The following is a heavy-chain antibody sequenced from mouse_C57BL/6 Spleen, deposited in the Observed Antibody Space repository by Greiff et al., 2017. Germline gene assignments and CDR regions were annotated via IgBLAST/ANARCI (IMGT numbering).Heavy chain of an antibody. CDR1: GFSFNTYA. Sequence: EVQLVESGGGLVQPKGSLKLSCAASGFSFNTYAMNWVRQAPGKGLEWVARIRSKSNNYATYYAVSVKDRFTISRDDSESMLYLQMNNLKTEDTAVYYCVRHEEDYEDYFDYWGQGTTLTVSS. V-gene: IGHV10-1*01. CDR3: VRHEEDYEDYFDY. J-gene: IGHJ2*01. CDR2: IRSKSNNYAT. D-gene: IGHD2-4*01.